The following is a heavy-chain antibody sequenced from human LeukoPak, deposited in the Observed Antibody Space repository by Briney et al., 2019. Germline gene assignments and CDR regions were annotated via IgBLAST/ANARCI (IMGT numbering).Heavy chain of an antibody. D-gene: IGHD6-19*01. CDR2: IYFDGRT. Sequence: GGSLRLSCTASGFTFGDYSMTWVRQAPGKGLEWVSVIYFDGRTYYADSVKGRFTISRDNSENALYLQMNSLRAEDTAVYYCARDPTDSGLGDYWGQGTLVTVSS. V-gene: IGHV3-53*01. J-gene: IGHJ4*02. CDR1: GFTFGDYS. CDR3: ARDPTDSGLGDY.